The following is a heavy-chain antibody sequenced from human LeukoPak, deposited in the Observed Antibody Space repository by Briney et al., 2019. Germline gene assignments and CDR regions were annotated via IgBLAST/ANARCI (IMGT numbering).Heavy chain of an antibody. CDR1: GFTFSTYD. J-gene: IGHJ6*03. CDR2: IRYDGSNK. Sequence: GGSLRLSCAASGFTFSTYDIHWVRQAPGKGLEWVAFIRYDGSNKYYADSVKGRFTVSRDNSKNTLYLQMNSLRAEDTAVYYCAKDYDFWSGYYFPNYYMDVWGKGTTVTVSS. D-gene: IGHD3-3*01. V-gene: IGHV3-30*02. CDR3: AKDYDFWSGYYFPNYYMDV.